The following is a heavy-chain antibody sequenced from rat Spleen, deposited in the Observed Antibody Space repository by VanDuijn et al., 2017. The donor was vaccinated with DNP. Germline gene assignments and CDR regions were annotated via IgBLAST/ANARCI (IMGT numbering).Heavy chain of an antibody. Sequence: EVQLVESGGGLVQPGRSMKLSCAASGFTFSDYAMAWVRQAPGKGLEWVASITNTGGSTYYPDSVKGRFTISRDNAKSTLYLQMNSLRSEDTATYYCTRRLGEDYWGQGVMVTVSS. V-gene: IGHV5-31*01. J-gene: IGHJ2*01. CDR1: GFTFSDYA. CDR3: TRRLGEDY. CDR2: ITNTGGST. D-gene: IGHD4-6*01.